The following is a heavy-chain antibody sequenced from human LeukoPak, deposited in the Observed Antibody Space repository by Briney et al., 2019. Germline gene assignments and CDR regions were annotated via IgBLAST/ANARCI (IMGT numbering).Heavy chain of an antibody. J-gene: IGHJ4*02. V-gene: IGHV4-39*07. D-gene: IGHD3-3*01. CDR2: IYYSGST. CDR1: GGSISSSSYY. Sequence: SETLSLTCTVSGGSISSSSYYWGWIRRPPGKGLEWIGSIYYSGSTNYNPSLKSRLIMSVDLPENHISLKLTSVTAADTAVYYCAREGGFYRPLDYSGQGTLVTVSS. CDR3: AREGGFYRPLDY.